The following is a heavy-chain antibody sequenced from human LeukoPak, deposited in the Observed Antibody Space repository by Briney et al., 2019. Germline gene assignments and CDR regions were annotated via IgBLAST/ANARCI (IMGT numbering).Heavy chain of an antibody. CDR2: INPSGGST. CDR3: ARVRTPHSSGYVNYMDV. CDR1: GYTFTSYY. J-gene: IGHJ6*03. Sequence: RASVKVSCKASGYTFTSYYVHWVRQAPGEGLEWMGIINPSGGSTIYAQKFKGRVTMTWDMSTSTVYMELSSLRSEDTAVYYCARVRTPHSSGYVNYMDVWGKGTTVTVSS. D-gene: IGHD3-22*01. V-gene: IGHV1-46*01.